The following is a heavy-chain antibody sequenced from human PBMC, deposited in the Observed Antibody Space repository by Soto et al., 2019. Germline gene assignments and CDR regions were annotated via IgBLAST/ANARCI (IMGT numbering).Heavy chain of an antibody. CDR3: AKAPGGLVVVTAIHSPSYYYYGMDV. D-gene: IGHD2-21*02. CDR2: ISGSGGST. J-gene: IGHJ6*02. CDR1: GFTFSSYA. Sequence: GGSLRLSCAASGFTFSSYAMSWVRQAPGKGLEWVSAISGSGGSTYYADSVKGRFTISRDNSKNTLYLQMNSLRAEDTGVYYCAKAPGGLVVVTAIHSPSYYYYGMDVWGQGTTVTVSS. V-gene: IGHV3-23*01.